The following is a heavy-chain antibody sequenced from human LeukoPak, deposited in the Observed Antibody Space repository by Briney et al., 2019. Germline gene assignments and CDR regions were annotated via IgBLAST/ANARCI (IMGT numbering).Heavy chain of an antibody. CDR1: GFTFSSYG. CDR3: ARASSGSYFDY. Sequence: GGSLRLSCAASGFTFSSYGMHWVRQAPGKGLEWGAVIWYDGSNKYYADSVKGRFTISRDNSKNTLYLQMNSLRAEDTAVYYCARASSGSYFDYWGQGTLVTVSS. J-gene: IGHJ4*02. D-gene: IGHD1-26*01. CDR2: IWYDGSNK. V-gene: IGHV3-33*01.